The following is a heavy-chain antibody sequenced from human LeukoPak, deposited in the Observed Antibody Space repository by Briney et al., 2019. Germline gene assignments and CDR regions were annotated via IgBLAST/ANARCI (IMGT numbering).Heavy chain of an antibody. CDR3: ARANYDFWSGYSSDAFDI. CDR2: INPNSGGT. D-gene: IGHD3-3*01. V-gene: IGHV1-2*02. Sequence: ASVKVSCKASGYTFTGYYMHWVRQAPGQGLEWMGWINPNSGGTNYAQKFQGRVTMTRDTSISTAYMELSRLRSDDTAVYYCARANYDFWSGYSSDAFDIWSQGTMVTVSS. J-gene: IGHJ3*02. CDR1: GYTFTGYY.